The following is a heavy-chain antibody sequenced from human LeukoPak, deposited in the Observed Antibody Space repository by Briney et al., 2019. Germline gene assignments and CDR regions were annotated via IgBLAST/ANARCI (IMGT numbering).Heavy chain of an antibody. Sequence: GGSLRLSCAASGFTFSSYGMHWVRQAPGKGLEWVAFIRYDGSNKYYADSVKGRFTISRDNSKNTLYLQMNSLRAEDTAVYYCAKPIYWGGDGGAFDIWGQGTMVTVSS. CDR1: GFTFSSYG. V-gene: IGHV3-30*02. CDR3: AKPIYWGGDGGAFDI. D-gene: IGHD3-16*01. CDR2: IRYDGSNK. J-gene: IGHJ3*02.